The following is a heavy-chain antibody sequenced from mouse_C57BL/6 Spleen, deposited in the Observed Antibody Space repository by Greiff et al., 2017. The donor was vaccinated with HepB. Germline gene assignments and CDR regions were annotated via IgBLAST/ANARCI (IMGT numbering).Heavy chain of an antibody. CDR2: ISYDGSN. J-gene: IGHJ3*01. CDR3: ARESSAAWFAY. D-gene: IGHD3-2*02. Sequence: EVKLMESGPGLVKPSQSLSLTCSVTGYSITSGYYWNWIRQFPGNKLEWMGYISYDGSNNYNPSLKNRISITRDTSKNQFFLKLNSVTTEDTATYYCARESSAAWFAYWGQGTLVTVSA. CDR1: GYSITSGYY. V-gene: IGHV3-6*01.